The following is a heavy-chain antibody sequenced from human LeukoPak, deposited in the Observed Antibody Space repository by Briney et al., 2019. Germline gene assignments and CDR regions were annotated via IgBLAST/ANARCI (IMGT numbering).Heavy chain of an antibody. J-gene: IGHJ4*02. D-gene: IGHD3-9*01. CDR3: AKVRYYDILTGYYYFDY. CDR1: GFTFSGYA. Sequence: PGGSLRLSCAASGFTFSGYAMSWVRQAPGKGLEWVSAISGSGGSTYYADSVKGRFTISRDNSKNTLYLQMNSLRAEDTAVYYCAKVRYYDILTGYYYFDYWGQGTLVTVSS. CDR2: ISGSGGST. V-gene: IGHV3-23*01.